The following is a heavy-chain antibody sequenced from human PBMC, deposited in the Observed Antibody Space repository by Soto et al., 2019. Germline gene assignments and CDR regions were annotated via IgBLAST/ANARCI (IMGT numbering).Heavy chain of an antibody. CDR3: ARDPSSGGYCPGPCFDN. CDR1: VGSISSGDYY. J-gene: IGHJ4*02. CDR2: ISYSGST. Sequence: PSETLSLTCTVSVGSISSGDYYWSWIRQPPGKGLECIGYISYSGSTYYNPSLKSRVTMSVDTSKNQFSLKLGSVTAADTAVYYCARDPSSGGYCPGPCFDNWGQGTLVTVSS. V-gene: IGHV4-30-4*01. D-gene: IGHD2-21*01.